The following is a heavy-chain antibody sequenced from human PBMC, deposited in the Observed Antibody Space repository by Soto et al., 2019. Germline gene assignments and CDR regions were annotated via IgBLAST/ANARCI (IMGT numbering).Heavy chain of an antibody. Sequence: QVQLVQSGAEVKKPGSSVKVSCKASGGTFSSYTISWVRQAPGQGLEWMGRIIPILGIANYAQKFQGRVTIAAHKSTSTAYMELSSPSSKDTAVYYCAGVEGDYGDSMVEYGGGGTLVTVST. V-gene: IGHV1-69*02. CDR2: IIPILGIA. D-gene: IGHD4-17*01. CDR3: AGVEGDYGDSMVEY. CDR1: GGTFSSYT. J-gene: IGHJ4*02.